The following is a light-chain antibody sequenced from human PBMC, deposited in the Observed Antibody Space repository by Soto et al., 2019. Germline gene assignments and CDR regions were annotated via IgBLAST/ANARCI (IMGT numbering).Light chain of an antibody. CDR2: EVS. Sequence: QSALTQPASASGSPGQSVTISCTGTSSDVGGYNLVSWYQQHPGKAPKLMIYEVSKRPSGVSNRFSGSKSGNTASLTISGLQAEDEAAYYCCSYEGSSPNWVFGGGTKLTVL. CDR3: CSYEGSSPNWV. CDR1: SSDVGGYNL. J-gene: IGLJ3*02. V-gene: IGLV2-23*02.